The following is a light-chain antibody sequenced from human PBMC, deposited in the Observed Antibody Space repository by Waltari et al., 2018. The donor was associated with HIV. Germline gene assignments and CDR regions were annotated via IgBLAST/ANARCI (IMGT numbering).Light chain of an antibody. CDR3: QQSFNTPLT. CDR2: AAT. V-gene: IGKV1-39*01. J-gene: IGKJ3*01. CDR1: QSIGVY. Sequence: DIQMTQYPSYLSASVGDRVTITCRASQSIGVYLNWYRQKQGKAPELLIYAATNLQSGLPSRFSGIGSGTEFTLTISSLQPEDFATYYCQQSFNTPLTFGPGTKVDI.